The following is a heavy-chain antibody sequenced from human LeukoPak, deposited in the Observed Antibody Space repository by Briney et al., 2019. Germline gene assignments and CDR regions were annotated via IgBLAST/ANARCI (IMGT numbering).Heavy chain of an antibody. V-gene: IGHV3-30*18. Sequence: PGGSLRLSCAASGFTFSENTIHWVRQAPGKGLEWVAVISYDGSNKYYADSVRGRFTISRDNSKNTLYLQMNSLRAEDTAVYYCAKDVPENWFDPWGQGTLVTVSS. CDR1: GFTFSENT. CDR3: AKDVPENWFDP. CDR2: ISYDGSNK. J-gene: IGHJ5*02. D-gene: IGHD1-14*01.